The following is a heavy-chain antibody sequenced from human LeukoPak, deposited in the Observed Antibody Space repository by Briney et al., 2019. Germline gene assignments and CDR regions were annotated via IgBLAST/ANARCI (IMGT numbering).Heavy chain of an antibody. D-gene: IGHD3-10*01. CDR2: IYYTGSS. Sequence: WXRQPPXXXLEWXGYIYYTGSSYYNPSLEGRVTILVDTSRNHFSVKLSSVTAADTAVYYCARSQNYYGSGDYWSQGTLVTVSS. V-gene: IGHV4-61*03. CDR3: ARSQNYYGSGDY. J-gene: IGHJ4*02.